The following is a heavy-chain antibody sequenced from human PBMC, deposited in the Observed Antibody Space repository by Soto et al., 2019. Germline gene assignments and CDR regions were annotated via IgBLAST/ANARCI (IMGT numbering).Heavy chain of an antibody. CDR1: GFTFSRYW. CDR2: INSDGSSI. V-gene: IGHV3-74*01. Sequence: PGGSLRLSCATSGFTFSRYWMHWVRQVPGKGLVWVSRINSDGSSISYSDSVKGRFTISRDNAKNTLYLQMNSLRVEDTAVYYCARLPVDTITSLDYWGQGTLVTAPQ. D-gene: IGHD3-3*01. CDR3: ARLPVDTITSLDY. J-gene: IGHJ4*02.